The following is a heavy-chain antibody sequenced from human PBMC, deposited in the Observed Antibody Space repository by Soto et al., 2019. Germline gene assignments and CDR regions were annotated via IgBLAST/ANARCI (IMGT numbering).Heavy chain of an antibody. J-gene: IGHJ6*02. CDR1: GFTVSSDY. CDR2: IYSGGST. CDR3: AKESPTLYGMDV. V-gene: IGHV3-53*01. D-gene: IGHD2-15*01. Sequence: GGSLSLSCAASGFTVSSDYMSWVRQAPGKGLEWVSVIYSGGSTYYADSVKGRFTISRDNSKNTLYLQMNSLRAEDTAVYYCAKESPTLYGMDVWGQGTTVTVSS.